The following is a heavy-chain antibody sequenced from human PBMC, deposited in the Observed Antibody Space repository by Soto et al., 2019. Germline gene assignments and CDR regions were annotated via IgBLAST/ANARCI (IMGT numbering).Heavy chain of an antibody. CDR2: LSVDGTGT. D-gene: IGHD3-22*01. CDR1: GFTFSTYV. CDR3: ATEDESSGHAGTFHH. Sequence: QVQLVESGGGVVQPGRSLRLSCTASGFTFSTYVMHWVRQAPGEGLEWVAGLSVDGTGTHYPDSVKGRFTISRDNSKNTLYLQMDSLTAEETAVYYCATEDESSGHAGTFHHWGQGTLVTVS. V-gene: IGHV3-30-3*01. J-gene: IGHJ1*01.